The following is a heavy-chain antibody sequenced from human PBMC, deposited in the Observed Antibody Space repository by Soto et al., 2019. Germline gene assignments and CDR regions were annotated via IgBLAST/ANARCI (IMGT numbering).Heavy chain of an antibody. CDR1: GGTFGSYA. CDR2: IIAIFGTA. CDR3: ARAASAYYYYYGMDV. V-gene: IGHV1-69*13. Sequence: SVKVSCKASGGTFGSYAISWVRQAPGQGLEWMGGIIAIFGTANYAQKFQGRVTITADESTSIAYMELSSLRSEDTAVYYCARAASAYYYYYGMDVWGQGTTVTVSS. J-gene: IGHJ6*02.